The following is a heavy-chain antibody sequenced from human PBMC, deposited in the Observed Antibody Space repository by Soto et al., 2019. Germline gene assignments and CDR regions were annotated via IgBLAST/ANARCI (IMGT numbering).Heavy chain of an antibody. Sequence: GGSLRLSCAGSGVTFRGYAVHWVRQTPGKGLEWVTVISDDGSKTYYADSVKGRFSVSRDDSTNMVFLQMSSLRPEDTAVYHCARAYQLTYYFDDWGPGTPVNVSS. CDR2: ISDDGSKT. D-gene: IGHD3-9*01. CDR1: GVTFRGYA. CDR3: ARAYQLTYYFDD. J-gene: IGHJ4*02. V-gene: IGHV3-30*14.